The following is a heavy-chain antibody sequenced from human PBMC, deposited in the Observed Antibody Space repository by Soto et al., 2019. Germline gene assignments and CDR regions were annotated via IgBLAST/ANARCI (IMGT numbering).Heavy chain of an antibody. D-gene: IGHD2-15*01. CDR1: GYTFTSYS. J-gene: IGHJ3*02. V-gene: IGHV1-3*01. Sequence: ASVKVSCKASGYTFTSYSMHWVRQAPGQRLEWMGWINAGNGNTKYSQKFQGRVTITRDTSTSTAYMELSSLRSEDTAVYYCARDLGSYCSGGSCYMGGAFDIWGQGTMVTVSS. CDR3: ARDLGSYCSGGSCYMGGAFDI. CDR2: INAGNGNT.